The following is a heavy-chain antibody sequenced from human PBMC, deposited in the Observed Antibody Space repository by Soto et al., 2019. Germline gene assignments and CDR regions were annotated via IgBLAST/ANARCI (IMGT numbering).Heavy chain of an antibody. CDR2: ISYDGSNK. V-gene: IGHV3-30*03. D-gene: IGHD6-19*01. Sequence: QVQLVESGGGVVQPGRSLRLSCAASGFTFSSYGMHWVRQAPGKGLEWVAVISYDGSNKYYADSVKGRFTISRDNSKNTLYLQMNSLRAEDTAVYYCASPSALSSGWYFDYWGQGTLVTVSS. CDR3: ASPSALSSGWYFDY. J-gene: IGHJ4*02. CDR1: GFTFSSYG.